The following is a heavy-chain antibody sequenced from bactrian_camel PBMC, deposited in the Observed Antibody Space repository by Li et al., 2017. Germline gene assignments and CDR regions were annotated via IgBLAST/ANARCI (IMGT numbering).Heavy chain of an antibody. CDR1: GYTVGNVC. Sequence: HVQLVESGGGSVQAGGSLRLSCAVSGYTVGNVCMGWFRQAPGKDRDLVARISRAGTTWYKDSVKDRFNISKDNAKNTLSLQMNSLKPEDSAMYYCAADSFRCWWSASRWDYWGQGTQVTVS. V-gene: IGHV3S55*01. J-gene: IGHJ4*01. CDR2: ISRAGTT. D-gene: IGHD6*01. CDR3: AADSFRCWWSASRWDY.